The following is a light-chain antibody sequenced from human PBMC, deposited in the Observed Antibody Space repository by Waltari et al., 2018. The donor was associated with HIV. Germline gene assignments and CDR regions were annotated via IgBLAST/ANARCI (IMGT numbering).Light chain of an antibody. Sequence: QTVVTQEPSFSVSPGGTVTLTCGLRSGSVPTRYYPIWYQQTPGQAPRTLIYNTNTRSSGVPDRFSGSILGNKAALTITGAQADDESDYYCVLYMGRGIVVFGGGTSLTVL. CDR2: NTN. J-gene: IGLJ2*01. CDR1: SGSVPTRYY. V-gene: IGLV8-61*01. CDR3: VLYMGRGIVV.